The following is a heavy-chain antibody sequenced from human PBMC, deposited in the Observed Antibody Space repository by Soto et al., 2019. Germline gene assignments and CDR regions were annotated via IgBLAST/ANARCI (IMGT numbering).Heavy chain of an antibody. J-gene: IGHJ5*02. V-gene: IGHV1-3*01. Sequence: QVQLVQSGAEVKKPGASVKVSCKASGYTFTSYAMHWVRQAPGQRLEWMGWINAGNGNTKYSQKFQGRVTITRDTSASTAYMEVSSLRSEDTAVYYCARESSSSWYGGYNRFDPWGQGTLVTVSS. D-gene: IGHD6-13*01. CDR1: GYTFTSYA. CDR3: ARESSSSWYGGYNRFDP. CDR2: INAGNGNT.